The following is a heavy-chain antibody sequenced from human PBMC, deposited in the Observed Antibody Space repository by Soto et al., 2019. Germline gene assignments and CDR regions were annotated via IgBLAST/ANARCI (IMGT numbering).Heavy chain of an antibody. D-gene: IGHD3-3*01. CDR3: AKDEYYDFWSGYPHLYGMDV. J-gene: IGHJ6*02. CDR1: GFTFSSYG. Sequence: PGGSLRLSCAASGFTFSSYGMHWVRQAPGKGLEWVAVISYDGSNKYYADSVKGRFTISRDDSKNTLYLQMNSLRAEDTAVYYCAKDEYYDFWSGYPHLYGMDVWGQGTTVTVSS. CDR2: ISYDGSNK. V-gene: IGHV3-30*18.